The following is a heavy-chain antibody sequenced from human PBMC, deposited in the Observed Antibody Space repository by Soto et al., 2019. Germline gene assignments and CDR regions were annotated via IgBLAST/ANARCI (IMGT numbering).Heavy chain of an antibody. V-gene: IGHV3-30*18. CDR1: GFTFINYD. CDR2: ISYDGSNK. Sequence: GGSLRLSCAASGFTFINYDMHWVRQAPGKGLEWVALISYDGSNKYYAHSVKGRFTISRDNSKNTLYMQMNSLRAEDTAVYYCAKDLAPTRWILSFDSWGQGTMVTVSS. CDR3: AKDLAPTRWILSFDS. J-gene: IGHJ4*02. D-gene: IGHD5-12*01.